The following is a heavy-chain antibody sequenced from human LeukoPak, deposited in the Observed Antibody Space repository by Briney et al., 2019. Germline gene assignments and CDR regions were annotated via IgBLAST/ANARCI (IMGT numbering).Heavy chain of an antibody. CDR1: GFTFSGSA. D-gene: IGHD4-23*01. Sequence: GGSLRLSCAASGFTFSGSAIHWVRQASGKGLEWVGRIRSRANSYATVYGVSVKGRFTIFRDDSKNTAYLQMNSLTTEDTAVYYCASTDYGDNSGYWGQGTLVTVSS. J-gene: IGHJ4*02. V-gene: IGHV3-73*01. CDR2: IRSRANSYAT. CDR3: ASTDYGDNSGY.